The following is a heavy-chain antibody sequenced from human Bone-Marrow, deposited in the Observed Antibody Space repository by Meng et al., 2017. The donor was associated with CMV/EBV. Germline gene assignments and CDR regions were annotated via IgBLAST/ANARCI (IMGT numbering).Heavy chain of an antibody. CDR1: GYTFTGYY. D-gene: IGHD6-13*01. CDR2: INPNSGGT. Sequence: ASVKVSCKASGYTFTGYYMHWVRQAPGQGLEWMGWINPNSGGTNYAQKFQGRVTMTRDTSISTAYMELSRLRSDDTAVYYGARGEFSSWYGGRLVDYWGQGTLVTVSS. CDR3: ARGEFSSWYGGRLVDY. V-gene: IGHV1-2*02. J-gene: IGHJ4*02.